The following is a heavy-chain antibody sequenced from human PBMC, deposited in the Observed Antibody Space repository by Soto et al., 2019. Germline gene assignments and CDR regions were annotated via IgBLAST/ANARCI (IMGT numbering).Heavy chain of an antibody. Sequence: QVQLVQSGAEVKKPGSSVKVSCKASGGTFSSYAITRVRQAPGQGLEWMGRIIPIFGTANYAQEFHGRVTITADESLTTAYMELSSLRSEDTAVYYCARDFPSSSADPWGQGTLVTVSS. V-gene: IGHV1-69*01. J-gene: IGHJ5*02. D-gene: IGHD6-19*01. CDR2: IIPIFGTA. CDR1: GGTFSSYA. CDR3: ARDFPSSSADP.